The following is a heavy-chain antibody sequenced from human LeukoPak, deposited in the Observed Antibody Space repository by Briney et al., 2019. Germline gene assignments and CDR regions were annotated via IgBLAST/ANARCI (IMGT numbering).Heavy chain of an antibody. J-gene: IGHJ4*02. CDR2: IYYSGST. V-gene: IGHV4-39*07. D-gene: IGHD2-2*01. Sequence: SETLSHTCTVSGDSISSGDYYWSWVRQPPGKGLEWIGSIYYSGSTYYNPSLKSRVTISVDTSKNQFSLKLSSVTAADTAVYYCARDSRGYFDYWGQGTLVTVSS. CDR1: GDSISSGDYY. CDR3: ARDSRGYFDY.